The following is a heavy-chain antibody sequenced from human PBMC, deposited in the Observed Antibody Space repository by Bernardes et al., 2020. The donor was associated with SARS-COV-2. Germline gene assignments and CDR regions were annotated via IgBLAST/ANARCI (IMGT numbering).Heavy chain of an antibody. CDR1: GFSLSPSGVG. V-gene: IGHV2-5*02. Sequence: SGPTLLKPTQTLTLTCTFSGFSLSPSGVGVGWIRQPPGKALEWLALIYWDDDKRYSPSLKSRLTITKDTSKNQVVLTMTNMDPVDTATYYCAHTNVLRFLEWSRIYYYYGMDVWGQGTTVTVSS. D-gene: IGHD3-3*01. J-gene: IGHJ6*02. CDR3: AHTNVLRFLEWSRIYYYYGMDV. CDR2: IYWDDDK.